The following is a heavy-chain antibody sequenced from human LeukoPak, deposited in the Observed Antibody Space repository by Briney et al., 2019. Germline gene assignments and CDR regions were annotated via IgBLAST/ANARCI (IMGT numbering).Heavy chain of an antibody. CDR1: GFTVSNNY. V-gene: IGHV3-66*01. CDR2: IDSGGNT. J-gene: IGHJ6*02. Sequence: GGSLRLSCAASGFTVSNNYMNWVRQAPGKGLEWVSVIDSGGNTYYADSVKGRLIISRDNSKNTLYLQMNSLRDEDTAVYYCARAPPLYGMDVWGQGTTVTVSS. CDR3: ARAPPLYGMDV.